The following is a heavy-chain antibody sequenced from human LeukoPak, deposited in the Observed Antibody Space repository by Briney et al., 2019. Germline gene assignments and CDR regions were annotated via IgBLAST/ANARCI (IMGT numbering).Heavy chain of an antibody. Sequence: PSETLSLTCAVYGGSFSGYYWSWIRQPPGKGVEWIGEINHSGSTNCNPSLKSRVTISVDTSKNQFSLKLSSVTAADTAVYYCARGYSSGWYPRYYYYYYMDVWGKGTTVTVSS. V-gene: IGHV4-34*01. J-gene: IGHJ6*03. CDR3: ARGYSSGWYPRYYYYYYMDV. CDR2: INHSGST. CDR1: GGSFSGYY. D-gene: IGHD6-19*01.